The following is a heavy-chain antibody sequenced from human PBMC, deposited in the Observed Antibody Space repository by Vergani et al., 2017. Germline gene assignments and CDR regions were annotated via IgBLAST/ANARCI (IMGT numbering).Heavy chain of an antibody. CDR2: INWNSDSI. D-gene: IGHD6-13*01. Sequence: VELLESGGGVVQPGRSRRLSCAASGFTFDDYAMHWVRQAPGKGLEWVSGINWNSDSIAYADSVKGRFTISRDNAKNSLYLQMNSLRAEDTALYYCVKDIAASGNYWYFDLWGRGTLVTVSS. J-gene: IGHJ2*01. CDR3: VKDIAASGNYWYFDL. CDR1: GFTFDDYA. V-gene: IGHV3-9*01.